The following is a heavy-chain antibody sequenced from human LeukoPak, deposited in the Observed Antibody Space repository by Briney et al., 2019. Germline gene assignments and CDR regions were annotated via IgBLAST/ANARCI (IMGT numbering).Heavy chain of an antibody. V-gene: IGHV4-59*01. Sequence: SETLSLTCTVSGGSISSYYWSWIRQPPGKGLEWIGYIYYSGSTNYNPSLKSRVTISVDTSKNQFSLRLSSVTAADTAVYYCARVTGYVMEDYFDYWGQGTLVIVSS. CDR1: GGSISSYY. CDR3: ARVTGYVMEDYFDY. CDR2: IYYSGST. D-gene: IGHD6-13*01. J-gene: IGHJ4*02.